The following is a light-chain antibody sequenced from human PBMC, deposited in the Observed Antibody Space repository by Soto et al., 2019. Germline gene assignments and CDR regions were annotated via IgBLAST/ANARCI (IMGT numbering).Light chain of an antibody. CDR3: QHYGTAPFT. V-gene: IGKV3-20*01. J-gene: IGKJ2*01. Sequence: EIVLTQSAGTLSLSPGERATLSCRASQSLTDGFLAWYQQKHGQALRLLIYGISNRATCIPDRFSGGGSGTDFTLTISRLEPEDIAVYYCQHYGTAPFTFGQGTKVEIK. CDR1: QSLTDGF. CDR2: GIS.